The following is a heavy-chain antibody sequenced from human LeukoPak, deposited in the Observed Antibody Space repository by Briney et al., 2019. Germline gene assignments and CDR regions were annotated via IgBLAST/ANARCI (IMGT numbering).Heavy chain of an antibody. CDR2: ISGSGGST. D-gene: IGHD3-10*01. Sequence: GGSLRLSCAASGFTLSSYAMSWVRQAPGKGLEWVSAISGSGGSTYYADSVKGRFTISRDNSKNTLYLQMNSLRAEDTAVYYCAKEKETYYYGSGSYFPSYYYYGMDVWGQGTTVTVSS. V-gene: IGHV3-23*01. J-gene: IGHJ6*02. CDR3: AKEKETYYYGSGSYFPSYYYYGMDV. CDR1: GFTLSSYA.